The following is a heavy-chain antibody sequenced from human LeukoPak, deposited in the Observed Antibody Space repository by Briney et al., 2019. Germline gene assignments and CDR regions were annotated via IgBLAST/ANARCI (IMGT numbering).Heavy chain of an antibody. D-gene: IGHD3-22*01. CDR3: AKGDSSGYYLRGYFDY. J-gene: IGHJ4*02. V-gene: IGHV3-23*01. CDR1: GFTFSSYA. CDR2: ISSSGGST. Sequence: GGSLRLSCAASGFTFSSYAMSWVRQAPGKGLEWVSAISSSGGSTYYADSVKGRFTISRDNSKNTLYLQMNSLRAEDTAVYYCAKGDSSGYYLRGYFDYWDQGTLVTVSS.